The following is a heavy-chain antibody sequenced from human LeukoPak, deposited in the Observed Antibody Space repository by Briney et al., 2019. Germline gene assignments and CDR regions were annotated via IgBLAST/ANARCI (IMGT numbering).Heavy chain of an antibody. Sequence: ASLKVSCKASGYTFTSYYMHCGRQAPGQGLEWMGIINPSGGSTSYAQKFQGGVTMTRDMSTSTVYMELSSLRSEDTAVYYCARGRVGCSSTSCFGSVAFDIWGQGTMVTVSS. D-gene: IGHD2-2*01. CDR3: ARGRVGCSSTSCFGSVAFDI. V-gene: IGHV1-46*01. CDR2: INPSGGST. CDR1: GYTFTSYY. J-gene: IGHJ3*02.